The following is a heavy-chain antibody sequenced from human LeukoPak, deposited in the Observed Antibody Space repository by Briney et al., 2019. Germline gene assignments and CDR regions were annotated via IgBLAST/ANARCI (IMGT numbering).Heavy chain of an antibody. J-gene: IGHJ4*02. CDR3: ATTHIWGSLSY. Sequence: SETLSLTCTVSGGSISSSSYYWGWIRQPPGKGLEWIGSIYYSGSTYYNPSLKSRVTMSVDTSKNQFSLKLSSVTAADTAVYYCATTHIWGSLSYWGQGTLVTVSS. CDR2: IYYSGST. V-gene: IGHV4-39*07. D-gene: IGHD3-16*01. CDR1: GGSISSSSYY.